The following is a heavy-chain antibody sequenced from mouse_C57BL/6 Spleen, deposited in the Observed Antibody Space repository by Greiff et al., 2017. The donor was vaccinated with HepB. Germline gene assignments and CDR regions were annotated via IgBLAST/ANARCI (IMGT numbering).Heavy chain of an antibody. Sequence: VQLQESGPELVKPGASVKISCKASGYAFSSSWMNWVKQRPGKGLEWIGRIYPGDGDTNYNGKFKGKATLTADKSSSTAYMQLSSLTSEDSAVYFCARNWNYWGQGTTLTVSS. CDR3: ARNWNY. J-gene: IGHJ2*01. V-gene: IGHV1-82*01. D-gene: IGHD4-1*01. CDR2: IYPGDGDT. CDR1: GYAFSSSW.